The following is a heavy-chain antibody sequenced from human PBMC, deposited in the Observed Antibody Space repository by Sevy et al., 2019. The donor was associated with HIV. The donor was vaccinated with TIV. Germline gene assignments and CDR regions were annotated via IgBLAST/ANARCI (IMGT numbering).Heavy chain of an antibody. CDR3: AREVDSANYYDH. Sequence: ASVKVSCKASGYTFTDYYIHWVRQAPGQGLEWMGWINPDSSGTNFVQKFQGWVTMTRDTSISTAYMELRRLKSVDTAVYYCAREVDSANYYDHWGQGTLVTVSS. CDR2: INPDSSGT. J-gene: IGHJ4*02. CDR1: GYTFTDYY. D-gene: IGHD5-12*01. V-gene: IGHV1-2*04.